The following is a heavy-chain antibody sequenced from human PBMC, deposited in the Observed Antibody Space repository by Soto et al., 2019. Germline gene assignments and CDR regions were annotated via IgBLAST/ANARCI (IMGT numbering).Heavy chain of an antibody. CDR2: ISYDGSNK. CDR3: AKDSYGSGSYYLQYYFDY. D-gene: IGHD3-10*01. V-gene: IGHV3-30*18. CDR1: GFTFSSYG. Sequence: QVQLVESGGGVVQPGRSLRLSCAASGFTFSSYGMHWVRQAPGKGLEWVAVISYDGSNKYYADSVKGRFTISRDNSKNTLYLQMNSLRAEDTAVYYCAKDSYGSGSYYLQYYFDYWGQGTLVTVSS. J-gene: IGHJ4*02.